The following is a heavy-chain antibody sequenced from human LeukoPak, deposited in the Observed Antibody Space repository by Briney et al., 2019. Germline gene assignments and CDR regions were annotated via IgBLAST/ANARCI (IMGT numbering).Heavy chain of an antibody. CDR1: GGSFSGYY. J-gene: IGHJ3*02. D-gene: IGHD1-26*01. CDR3: ARPVQTGIVGADSVAFDI. Sequence: SETLSLTCAVYGGSFSGYYWSWIRQPPGKGLEWIGEINHSGSTNYNPSLKSRVTISVDTSKNQFSLKLSSVTAADTAVYYCARPVQTGIVGADSVAFDIWGQGTMVTVSS. V-gene: IGHV4-34*01. CDR2: INHSGST.